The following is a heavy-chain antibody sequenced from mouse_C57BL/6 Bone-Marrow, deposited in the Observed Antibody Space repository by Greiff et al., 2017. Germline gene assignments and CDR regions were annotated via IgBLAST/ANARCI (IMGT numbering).Heavy chain of an antibody. CDR1: GYTFTSYW. D-gene: IGHD3-1*01. CDR2: IYPTSGRT. Sequence: QVQLQQPGAELVKPGASVKMSCKASGYTFTSYWITWVKQRPGHGLEWIGDIYPTSGRTNYNEKFKSKAILTVDTSSNTAYMQLSSLTSEDSAVFCCARSGPRGRGFDYGGQGTALTVSS. J-gene: IGHJ2*01. CDR3: ARSGPRGRGFDY. V-gene: IGHV1-55*01.